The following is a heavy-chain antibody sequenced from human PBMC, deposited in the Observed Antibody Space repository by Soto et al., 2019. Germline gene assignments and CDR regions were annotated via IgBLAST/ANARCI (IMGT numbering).Heavy chain of an antibody. V-gene: IGHV1-8*01. CDR1: GYTFTSYD. J-gene: IGHJ6*02. D-gene: IGHD6-19*01. CDR3: ARLIDSSGWYYYYGMDV. CDR2: MNPNSGNT. Sequence: ASVKVSCKASGYTFTSYDINWVRQATGQGLEWMGWMNPNSGNTGYAQKFQGRVTMTRNTSISTAYMELSSLRSEDTAVYYCARLIDSSGWYYYYGMDVWGQGTTVTVSS.